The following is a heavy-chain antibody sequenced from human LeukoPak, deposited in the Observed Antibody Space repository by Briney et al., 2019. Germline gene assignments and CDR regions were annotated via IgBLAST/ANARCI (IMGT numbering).Heavy chain of an antibody. J-gene: IGHJ3*02. Sequence: GGSLRLSCAASGFTFSNSWMSWVRQAPGKGLEWVSAIGRGGKTYYADSLKGRLTISRDDSKNTLYLRLNGLRADDTALYYCARETTVTFADAFDIWGRGTMVTVSS. CDR3: ARETTVTFADAFDI. CDR1: GFTFSNSW. D-gene: IGHD4-17*01. CDR2: IGRGGKT. V-gene: IGHV3-23*01.